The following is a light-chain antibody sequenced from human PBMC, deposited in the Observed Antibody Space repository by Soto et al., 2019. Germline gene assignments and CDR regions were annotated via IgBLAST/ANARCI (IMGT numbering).Light chain of an antibody. V-gene: IGKV3-20*01. CDR3: QQYVNSPPT. CDR1: QSVSSSY. J-gene: IGKJ2*01. Sequence: EMVLTQSPGTLSLSPGERATLSCRASQSVSSSYLAWYQQKVGQAPRLLIYGASNRATGIPDRFSGSGSGTDFTLTVSRLEPEDFALFYCQQYVNSPPTFGQGTKLEIK. CDR2: GAS.